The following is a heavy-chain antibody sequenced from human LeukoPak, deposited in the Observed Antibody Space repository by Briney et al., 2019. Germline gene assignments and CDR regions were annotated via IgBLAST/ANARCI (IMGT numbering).Heavy chain of an antibody. CDR3: GRCDYSYDRSGYYYYFDY. CDR2: IYTSGST. Sequence: PSETLSLTCTVSGCSISSYYWRWIRQPPGKGLEWIWRIYTSGSTKSNASLKSRVTMSVGKSKNHMSQKLISVPPADTTVCYCGRCDYSYDRSGYYYYFDYWGQGTLVTVST. J-gene: IGHJ4*02. CDR1: GCSISSYY. D-gene: IGHD3-22*01. V-gene: IGHV4-4*07.